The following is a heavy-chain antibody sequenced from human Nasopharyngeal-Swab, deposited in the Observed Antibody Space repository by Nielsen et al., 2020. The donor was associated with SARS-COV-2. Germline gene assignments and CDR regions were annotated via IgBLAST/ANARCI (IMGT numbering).Heavy chain of an antibody. CDR1: GFTFSDYW. J-gene: IGHJ4*02. V-gene: IGHV3-53*01. Sequence: GGSLRLSCVASGFTFSDYWMSWFRQAPGKGLEWVTILSVVGNTFYIESVKGRFTISRDNLQNTVHLQMSSLRAEDTAVYYCARGQGEYWGQGTLVTVSS. CDR3: ARGQGEY. D-gene: IGHD1-26*01. CDR2: LSVVGNT.